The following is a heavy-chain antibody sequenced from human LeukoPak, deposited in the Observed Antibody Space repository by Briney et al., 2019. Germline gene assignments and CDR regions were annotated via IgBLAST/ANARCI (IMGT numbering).Heavy chain of an antibody. V-gene: IGHV4-34*01. J-gene: IGHJ4*02. D-gene: IGHD3-10*01. Sequence: PSETLSLTCAVYGGSFSGYYWSWIRQPPGKGLEWIGEFSHTGSPIYNPSLRSRVNISIDTSKNQFSLRLTSVTAADTAVYFCARPRLLFGSGPILVWSQGTLVTVSS. CDR2: FSHTGSP. CDR1: GGSFSGYY. CDR3: ARPRLLFGSGPILV.